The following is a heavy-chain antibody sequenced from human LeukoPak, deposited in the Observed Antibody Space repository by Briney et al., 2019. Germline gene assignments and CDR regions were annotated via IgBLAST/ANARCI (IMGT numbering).Heavy chain of an antibody. CDR3: ARVGFSSGYYTGLGD. J-gene: IGHJ4*02. CDR1: GFTFSSYW. Sequence: GGSPRLSCAAPGFTFSSYWMSWVRQAPGKGLEWVGNIKQDGSEKWYVDSVKGRFTMSRDNAKNSLYLQMNSLRAEDTAVYHCARVGFSSGYYTGLGDWGQGTLVTVSS. D-gene: IGHD3-3*01. CDR2: IKQDGSEK. V-gene: IGHV3-7*01.